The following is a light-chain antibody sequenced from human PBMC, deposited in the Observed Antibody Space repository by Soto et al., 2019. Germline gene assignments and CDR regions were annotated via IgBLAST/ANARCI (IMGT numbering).Light chain of an antibody. V-gene: IGKV1-39*01. Sequence: DIQMTQSPSSLSASVGDRVTITCRASQTISSYLLWFQQKAGKAPKLLIYVASTLRDGVPSRFSGNGSGTDFTLTISSLQPEDVATYYCQQSYTTPYTFGPGTKLEIK. J-gene: IGKJ2*01. CDR2: VAS. CDR3: QQSYTTPYT. CDR1: QTISSY.